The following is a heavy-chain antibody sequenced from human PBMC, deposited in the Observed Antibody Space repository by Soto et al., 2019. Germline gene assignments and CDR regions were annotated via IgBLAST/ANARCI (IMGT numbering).Heavy chain of an antibody. CDR3: ATLYYDFWSGYYGMDV. J-gene: IGHJ6*02. CDR2: IYTSGST. Sequence: SETLSLTCTVSGGSISSYYWSWIRQPAGKGLEWIGRIYTSGSTNYNPSLKSRVTMSVDTSKNQFSLKLSSVTAADTAVYYCATLYYDFWSGYYGMDVWGQGTTVTVSS. V-gene: IGHV4-4*07. CDR1: GGSISSYY. D-gene: IGHD3-3*01.